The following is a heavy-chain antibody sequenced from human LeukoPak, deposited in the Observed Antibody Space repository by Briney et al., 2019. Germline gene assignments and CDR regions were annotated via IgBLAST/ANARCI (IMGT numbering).Heavy chain of an antibody. Sequence: GGSLRLSCAASGFTFSSYGMHWVRQAPGKGLEWVAVISHDGSNKYYADSVKGRFTISRDNSKNTLYLQMNSLRAEDTAVYYCAKDLGSSPVSYWGQGTLVTVSS. J-gene: IGHJ4*02. CDR2: ISHDGSNK. V-gene: IGHV3-30*18. CDR1: GFTFSSYG. D-gene: IGHD6-13*01. CDR3: AKDLGSSPVSY.